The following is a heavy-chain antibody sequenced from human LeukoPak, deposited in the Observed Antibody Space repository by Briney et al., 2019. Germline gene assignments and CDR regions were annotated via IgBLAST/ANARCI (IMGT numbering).Heavy chain of an antibody. D-gene: IGHD3-3*01. V-gene: IGHV4-59*01. Sequence: SETLSLTCTVSGGSISSYYWSWIRQPPGKGLEWIGYIYYSGSTNYNPSLKSRVTISVDTSKNQFSLKLSSVTAADTAVYYCVRSDDFWSGYYGYWGQGTMVTVSS. CDR2: IYYSGST. CDR1: GGSISSYY. J-gene: IGHJ3*01. CDR3: VRSDDFWSGYYGY.